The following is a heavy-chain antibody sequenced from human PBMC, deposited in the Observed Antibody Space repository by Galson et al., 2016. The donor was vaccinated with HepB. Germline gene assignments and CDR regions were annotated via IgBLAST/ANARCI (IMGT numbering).Heavy chain of an antibody. Sequence: SETLSLTCTVSGASISSTGYSWDWIRQPPGKGLEWIGTISYSGTPYYNPSLKSRVTVSVDTSRNQFSLNLRSVTATDTAVYFCVRRLGGGPPYWGQGTLVTVSS. CDR3: VRRLGGGPPY. CDR1: GASISSTGYS. V-gene: IGHV4-39*01. D-gene: IGHD1-26*01. J-gene: IGHJ4*02. CDR2: ISYSGTP.